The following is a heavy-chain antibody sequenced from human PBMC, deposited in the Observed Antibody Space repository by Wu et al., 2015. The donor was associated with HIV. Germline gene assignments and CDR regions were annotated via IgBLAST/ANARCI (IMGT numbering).Heavy chain of an antibody. CDR1: GGYISDHY. CDR3: ARQSCSGDSCYLPLDY. Sequence: QVQLQESGPRLVKPSETLSLSCTVSGGYISDHYWSWIRQPPGQGLEWIGYIYYSGSTKYNPSLKSRVTISLDTPKEQFSLKLSSVTAADTAIYYCARQSCSGDSCYLPLDYWGPGSAGHRLL. D-gene: IGHD2-15*01. V-gene: IGHV4-59*08. CDR2: IYYSGST. J-gene: IGHJ4*02.